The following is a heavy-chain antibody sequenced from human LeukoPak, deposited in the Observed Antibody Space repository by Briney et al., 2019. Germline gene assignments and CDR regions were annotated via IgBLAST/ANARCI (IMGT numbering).Heavy chain of an antibody. Sequence: SQTLSLTCALSGDIVSSNSAAWHWIRQSPSRGLEWLGRTYYRSKWYNDYAVSVKSRITINPDTSKNQFSLQLNSVTPEDTAVYYCAREVHMRYDFWSGYTRFDYWGQGTLVTVSS. V-gene: IGHV6-1*01. D-gene: IGHD3-3*01. CDR1: GDIVSSNSAA. J-gene: IGHJ4*02. CDR3: AREVHMRYDFWSGYTRFDY. CDR2: TYYRSKWYN.